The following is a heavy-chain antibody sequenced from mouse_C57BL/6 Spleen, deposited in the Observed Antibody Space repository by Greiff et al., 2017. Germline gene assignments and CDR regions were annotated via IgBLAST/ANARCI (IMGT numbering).Heavy chain of an antibody. J-gene: IGHJ1*03. D-gene: IGHD1-1*01. CDR1: GYTFTDYN. V-gene: IGHV1-22*01. CDR3: SLYYYGSSYGYFDV. CDR2: INPNNGGT. Sequence: DVQLQESGPELVKPGASVKMSCKASGYTFTDYNMHWVKQSHGKSLEWIGNINPNNGGTSYNQKFKGKATLTVYKSSSTAYMELRSLTSEDSAVYYCSLYYYGSSYGYFDVWGTGTTVTVSS.